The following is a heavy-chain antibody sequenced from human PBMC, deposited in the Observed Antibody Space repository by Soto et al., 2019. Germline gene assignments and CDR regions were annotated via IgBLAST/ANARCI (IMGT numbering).Heavy chain of an antibody. D-gene: IGHD3-3*01. Sequence: QVQLVESGGGVVQPGRSLRLSCAASGFTFSSYGMHWVRQAPGKGLEWVAVISYDGSNKYYADSVKGRFTISRDNSKNTLYLQMNGLRAEDTAVYYCAKAEAWGGFGVVIIHHDAFDIWGQGTMVTVSS. CDR2: ISYDGSNK. J-gene: IGHJ3*02. V-gene: IGHV3-30*18. CDR3: AKAEAWGGFGVVIIHHDAFDI. CDR1: GFTFSSYG.